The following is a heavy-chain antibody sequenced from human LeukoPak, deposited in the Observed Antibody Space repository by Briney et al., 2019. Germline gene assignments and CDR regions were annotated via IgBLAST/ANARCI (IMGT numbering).Heavy chain of an antibody. Sequence: GGSLRLSCAASGFTFSNAWMSWVRQAPGKGLEWVSAISGSGGSTYYADSVKGRFTISRDNSKNTLYLQMNSLRAEDTAVYYCAKDGGGYEPFDYWGQGTLVTVSS. CDR1: GFTFSNAW. CDR3: AKDGGGYEPFDY. CDR2: ISGSGGST. V-gene: IGHV3-23*01. J-gene: IGHJ4*02. D-gene: IGHD5-12*01.